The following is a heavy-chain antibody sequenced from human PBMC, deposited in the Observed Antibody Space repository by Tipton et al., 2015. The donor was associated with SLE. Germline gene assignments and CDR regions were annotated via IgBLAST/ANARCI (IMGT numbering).Heavy chain of an antibody. D-gene: IGHD2-15*01. CDR1: GYTFTSYG. J-gene: IGHJ2*01. V-gene: IGHV1-18*01. CDR3: AKGLGYGSGCSSFDF. Sequence: QLVQSGAEVKKPGASVKVSRKASGYTFTSYGISWVRQAPGQGLEWMGWISAYNGNTNYAQKLQVGVTMTTDTSTSTAYMVLRSPAADDAAYYCGAKGLGYGSGCSSFDFWGRGTLVTVSS. CDR2: ISAYNGNT.